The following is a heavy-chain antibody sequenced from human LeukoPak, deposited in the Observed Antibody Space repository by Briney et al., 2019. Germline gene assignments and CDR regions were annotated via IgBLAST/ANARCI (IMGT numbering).Heavy chain of an antibody. CDR2: IYYDGST. Sequence: SETLSLNCSVSGVSIRSYYWSWIRQPPGQGLEWFGYIYYDGSTNYNPSLKSRVTMSVDTSKKQFSLKLSSVTAADTAVYYCARAHYDSRGYHFFQYWGQGTLVIVSS. CDR3: ARAHYDSRGYHFFQY. D-gene: IGHD3-22*01. V-gene: IGHV4-59*01. CDR1: GVSIRSYY. J-gene: IGHJ1*01.